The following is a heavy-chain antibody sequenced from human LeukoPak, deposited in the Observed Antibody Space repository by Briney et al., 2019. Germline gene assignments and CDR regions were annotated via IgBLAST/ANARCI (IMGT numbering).Heavy chain of an antibody. CDR2: IYSGGST. V-gene: IGHV3-66*01. J-gene: IGHJ4*02. D-gene: IGHD2-15*01. Sequence: PGGSLRLCCAASGFTVSSNYMSWVRQAPGKGLEWVSVIYSGGSTYYADSVKGRFTISRDNSKNTLYLQMNGLRAGDTAVYYCAKDGVVVAATPHYYFDYWGQGTLVTVSS. CDR3: AKDGVVVAATPHYYFDY. CDR1: GFTVSSNY.